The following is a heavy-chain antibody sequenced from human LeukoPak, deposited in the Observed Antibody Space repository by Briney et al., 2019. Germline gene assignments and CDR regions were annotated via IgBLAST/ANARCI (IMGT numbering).Heavy chain of an antibody. D-gene: IGHD1-26*01. CDR2: ISDSSATI. Sequence: PGGSLRLSCAASGFTFSSSNMNWVRQAPGKGLEWVSYISDSSATIYYADSVKGRFTTSRDNSKNTLYLQMNSLRAEDTAVYYCARGLLGAPTSYFDYWGQGTLVTVSS. CDR1: GFTFSSSN. CDR3: ARGLLGAPTSYFDY. V-gene: IGHV3-48*01. J-gene: IGHJ4*02.